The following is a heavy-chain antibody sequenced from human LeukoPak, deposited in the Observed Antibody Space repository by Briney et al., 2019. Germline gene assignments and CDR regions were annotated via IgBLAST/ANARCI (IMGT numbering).Heavy chain of an antibody. CDR3: ARVRARGETYYYDSSGRNWFAP. D-gene: IGHD3-22*01. CDR1: GYTFTSFA. V-gene: IGHV1-3*01. Sequence: ASVKVSCKASGYTFTSFAIHWVRQAPGQRLEWMGWINAGNGDTKYSQNFQARVTITRDTSASTAYMELSSLRSEDTAVYYCARVRARGETYYYDSSGRNWFAPWGQGTLVTVSS. J-gene: IGHJ5*02. CDR2: INAGNGDT.